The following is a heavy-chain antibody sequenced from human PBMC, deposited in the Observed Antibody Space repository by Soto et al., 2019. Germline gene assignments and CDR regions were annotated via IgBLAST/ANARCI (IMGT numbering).Heavy chain of an antibody. V-gene: IGHV4-4*02. J-gene: IGHJ4*02. Sequence: SETLSLTCAVAGASISNDNWWSGVRQPPGKGPEWIGGIYHSGTTNYNPSLKSRVTISVDTSKNQFSLKLSSVTAADTAVYYCARDGGPMGYWGQGTLVTVSS. CDR2: IYHSGTT. CDR1: GASISNDNW. D-gene: IGHD3-3*01. CDR3: ARDGGPMGY.